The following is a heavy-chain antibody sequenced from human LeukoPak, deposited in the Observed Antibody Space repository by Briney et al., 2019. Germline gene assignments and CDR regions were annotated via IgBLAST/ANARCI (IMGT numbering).Heavy chain of an antibody. CDR3: ARDYWWNYDY. V-gene: IGHV3-30-3*01. CDR2: ISKDGSDK. D-gene: IGHD1-7*01. Sequence: PGRSLRLSCAASGFTFSDYAMHWVRQAPGKGLERVAVISKDGSDKYYPGSVRGRFTISRDNSKNTIYLQMDSLRAEDTAIYYCARDYWWNYDYWGQGTLVTVSS. J-gene: IGHJ4*02. CDR1: GFTFSDYA.